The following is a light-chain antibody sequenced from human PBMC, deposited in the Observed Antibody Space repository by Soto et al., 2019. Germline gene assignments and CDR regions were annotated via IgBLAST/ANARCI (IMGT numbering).Light chain of an antibody. CDR1: SSNVGGYQY. V-gene: IGLV2-14*01. CDR2: EVS. CDR3: SSYTSSNTLV. Sequence: QSVLTQPASVPGSPGQSITIPCTGTSSNVGGYQYVSWYQQHPGKAPKLMIYEVSNRPSGVSNRFSGSKSGNTASLTISGLQPEDETDYYCSSYTSSNTLVFGTGTKVTVL. J-gene: IGLJ1*01.